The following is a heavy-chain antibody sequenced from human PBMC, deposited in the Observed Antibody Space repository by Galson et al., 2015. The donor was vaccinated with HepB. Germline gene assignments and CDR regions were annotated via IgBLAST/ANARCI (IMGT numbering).Heavy chain of an antibody. CDR1: GGSISSSSYY. V-gene: IGHV4-39*01. CDR3: AGTPYYYDSSGYSLGDWYFDL. J-gene: IGHJ2*01. CDR2: IYYSGST. D-gene: IGHD3-22*01. Sequence: ETLSLTCTVSGGSISSSSYYWGWIRQPPGKGLEWIGSIYYSGSTYYNPSLKSRVTISVDTSKNQFSLKLSSVTAADTAVYYCAGTPYYYDSSGYSLGDWYFDLWGRGTLVTVSS.